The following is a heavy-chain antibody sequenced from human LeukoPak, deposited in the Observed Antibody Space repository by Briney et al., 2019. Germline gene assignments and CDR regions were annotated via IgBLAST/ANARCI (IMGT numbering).Heavy chain of an antibody. CDR2: ISGSSSNI. J-gene: IGHJ6*03. D-gene: IGHD1-26*01. Sequence: PGGSLRLSCAASGLTFSKYAMNWVRQAPGKGLEWVAYISGSSSNIRYADSVKGRFTISRDNAKNALSLQMNSLRADDTAVYYCAIDRSVGNTYYYYLDVWGKGTTVTVSS. V-gene: IGHV3-48*01. CDR3: AIDRSVGNTYYYYLDV. CDR1: GLTFSKYA.